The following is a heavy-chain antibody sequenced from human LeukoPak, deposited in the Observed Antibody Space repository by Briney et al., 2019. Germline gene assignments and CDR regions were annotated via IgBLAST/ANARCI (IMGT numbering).Heavy chain of an antibody. J-gene: IGHJ4*02. V-gene: IGHV3-53*01. Sequence: GGSLRLSCAASGFTVNNKYVKWVRQAPGKGLECVSVIYTGDNTYYADSVKGRFTISRDNSKNILYLQMNSLRAEDTAVYYCAVSVYTPGGYDYWGQGTLVTVSS. D-gene: IGHD2-2*02. CDR1: GFTVNNKY. CDR2: IYTGDNT. CDR3: AVSVYTPGGYDY.